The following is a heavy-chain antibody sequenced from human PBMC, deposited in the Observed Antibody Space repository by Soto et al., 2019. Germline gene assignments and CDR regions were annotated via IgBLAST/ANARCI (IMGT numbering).Heavy chain of an antibody. D-gene: IGHD3-10*01. CDR3: AKGGRQLLFGEYLQPAGMDF. CDR2: ISYDGSNK. V-gene: IGHV3-30*18. Sequence: GRSLRLSCAASGFTFSSYGMHWVRQAPGKGLEWVAVISYDGSNKYYADSVKGRFTISRDNSKNTLYLQMNSLRAEDTAVYYCAKGGRQLLFGEYLQPAGMDFSCPGTKVTV. CDR1: GFTFSSYG. J-gene: IGHJ6*02.